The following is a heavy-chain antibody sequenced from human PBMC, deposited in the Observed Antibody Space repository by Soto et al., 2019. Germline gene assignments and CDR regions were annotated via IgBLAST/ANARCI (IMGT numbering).Heavy chain of an antibody. V-gene: IGHV3-64*01. Sequence: EVQLAESGGGLAQPGGSLRLSCAASGFTLSGYAMDWVRQAPGKGLEYVSVISSNGVGTYYANSVQGRFTISRDNSKNTVYLQMGSLRPEDMAVYYCARRARPDFYYMDVWGKGTTVTVSS. J-gene: IGHJ6*03. CDR3: ARRARPDFYYMDV. D-gene: IGHD6-6*01. CDR2: ISSNGVGT. CDR1: GFTLSGYA.